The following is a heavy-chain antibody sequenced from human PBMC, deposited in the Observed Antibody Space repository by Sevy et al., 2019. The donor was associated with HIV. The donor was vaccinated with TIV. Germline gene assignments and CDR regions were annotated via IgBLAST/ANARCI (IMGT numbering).Heavy chain of an antibody. J-gene: IGHJ4*02. V-gene: IGHV3-21*01. Sequence: GVSLRLSCVVSGFTFSKYPMNWVRQAPGKGLEWVSSISSSSNYIYYGDSVKGRFTISRDNAKNSQYLQMNSLRADDTAVYCCARDGGCSSTACLLYFDYWGQGTLVTVSS. D-gene: IGHD2-2*01. CDR3: ARDGGCSSTACLLYFDY. CDR1: GFTFSKYP. CDR2: ISSSSNYI.